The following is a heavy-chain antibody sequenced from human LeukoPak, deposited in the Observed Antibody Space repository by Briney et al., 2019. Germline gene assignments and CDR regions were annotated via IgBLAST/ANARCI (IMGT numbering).Heavy chain of an antibody. V-gene: IGHV1-2*02. CDR3: ARDYSGIYDFWSGSYYYYGMDV. Sequence: ASVKVSCKASGYTFTGYYMHWVRQAPGQGLEWMGWINPNSGGTNYAQKLQGRVTMTRDTSISTAYMELSRLRSDDTAVYYCARDYSGIYDFWSGSYYYYGMDVWGQGTTVTVSS. D-gene: IGHD3-3*01. J-gene: IGHJ6*02. CDR2: INPNSGGT. CDR1: GYTFTGYY.